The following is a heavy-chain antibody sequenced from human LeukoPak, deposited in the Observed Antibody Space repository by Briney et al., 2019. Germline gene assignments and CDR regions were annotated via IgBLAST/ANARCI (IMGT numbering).Heavy chain of an antibody. D-gene: IGHD2-21*01. CDR2: LYLSGGD. CDR1: GCSISSCSYY. Sequence: PSGSLSLTCADSGCSISSCSYYWGCIRPPPGQGRVSVGHLYLSGGDYFNPSHKRRGTISVDTPNTECPLKLSPVTAADTAAYYWARAVVQGGGGPIDYWGQGTLVTVSS. J-gene: IGHJ4*02. CDR3: ARAVVQGGGGPIDY. V-gene: IGHV4-39*06.